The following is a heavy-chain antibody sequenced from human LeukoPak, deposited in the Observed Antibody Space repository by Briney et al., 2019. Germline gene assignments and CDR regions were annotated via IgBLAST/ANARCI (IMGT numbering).Heavy chain of an antibody. CDR3: ARDPGRSTTGRFDY. CDR2: ISSTSAYI. V-gene: IGHV3-21*01. J-gene: IGHJ4*02. D-gene: IGHD1-1*01. Sequence: GGSLRLSCAASGFPFDSYTLNWFRQAPGKGLEWVSSISSTSAYIYYADSVRGRFTISRDNAKNSLYLQMNSLRAEDTAVFYCARDPGRSTTGRFDYWGQGTLVAVSS. CDR1: GFPFDSYT.